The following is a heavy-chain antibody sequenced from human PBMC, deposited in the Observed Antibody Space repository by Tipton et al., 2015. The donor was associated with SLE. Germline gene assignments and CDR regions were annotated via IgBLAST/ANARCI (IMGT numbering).Heavy chain of an antibody. CDR1: GGSISGYY. D-gene: IGHD3-10*02. V-gene: IGHV4-59*08. Sequence: LRLSCTVSGGSISGYYWSWIRQPPGKGLEWIGYIYYSGSTNYNPSLKSRVTISVDTSKNQFSLKLSSVTAADTAVYYCARRMVFGGDYFDYWGQGTLVTVSS. CDR3: ARRMVFGGDYFDY. J-gene: IGHJ4*02. CDR2: IYYSGST.